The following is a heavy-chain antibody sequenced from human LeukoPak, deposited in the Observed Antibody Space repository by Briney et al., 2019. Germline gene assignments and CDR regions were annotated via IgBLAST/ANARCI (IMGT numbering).Heavy chain of an antibody. CDR1: GGSVNSYY. V-gene: IGHV4-4*07. Sequence: PSETLSLTCTVSGGSVNSYYLSWIRQPAGKTLEWIGRIYDGGSTNYNPSLKSRVTMSVDTSKNQISLKLKSVTAADTAVYYCARGQDTAMVLFDYWGQGTLVTVSS. D-gene: IGHD5-18*01. J-gene: IGHJ4*02. CDR2: IYDGGST. CDR3: ARGQDTAMVLFDY.